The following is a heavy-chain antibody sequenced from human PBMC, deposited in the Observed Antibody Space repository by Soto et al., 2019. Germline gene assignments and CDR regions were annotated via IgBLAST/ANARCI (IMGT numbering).Heavy chain of an antibody. CDR1: GFTVSSNY. CDR3: ARERDNLGTNWFDP. Sequence: GGSLRLSCAASGFTVSSNYMSWVRQAPGKGLEWVSVIYSGGSTYYADSVKGRFTISRDNSKNTLYLQMNSLRAEDTAVYYCARERDNLGTNWFDPWGQGTLVTVSS. CDR2: IYSGGST. D-gene: IGHD2-15*01. J-gene: IGHJ5*02. V-gene: IGHV3-66*01.